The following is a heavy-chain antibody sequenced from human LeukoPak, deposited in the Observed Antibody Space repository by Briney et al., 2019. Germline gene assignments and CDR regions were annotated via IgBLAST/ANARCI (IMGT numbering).Heavy chain of an antibody. CDR2: ISGSGGNT. Sequence: GGSLRLSCAASGFTFSDYAMNWVRQAPGKGLEWVSTISGSGGNTYYADSVKGRFTISRDNSKNTLYLQMNSLRAEDTAVYYCAKWAGATVTQIDYWGQGTLVTVSS. CDR3: AKWAGATVTQIDY. J-gene: IGHJ4*02. CDR1: GFTFSDYA. D-gene: IGHD4-17*01. V-gene: IGHV3-23*01.